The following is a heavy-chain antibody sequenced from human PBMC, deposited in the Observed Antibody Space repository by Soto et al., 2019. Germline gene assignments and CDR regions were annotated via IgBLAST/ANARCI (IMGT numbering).Heavy chain of an antibody. J-gene: IGHJ4*01. CDR3: VRKYPGTRPFDY. Sequence: GSLRLSCAASGFTFNSYAMNWVRQAPGKGLAWVSAIGTDSNTYYADSVKGRFTISRDNSRTTLYLQMNSLRADDTALYYCVRKYPGTRPFDYWGQGTLVTV. CDR2: IGTDSNT. CDR1: GFTFNSYA. D-gene: IGHD6-6*01. V-gene: IGHV3-23*01.